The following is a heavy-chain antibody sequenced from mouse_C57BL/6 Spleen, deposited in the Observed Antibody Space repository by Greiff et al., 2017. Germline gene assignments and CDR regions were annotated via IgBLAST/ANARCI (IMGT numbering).Heavy chain of an antibody. V-gene: IGHV1-78*01. CDR1: GYTFTDHT. CDR3: AREDGLGGFDY. Sequence: QVQLQQSDAELVKPGASVKISCKASGYTFTDHTIHWMKQRPEQGLEWIGYIYPRDGSTKYNEKFKGKATLTADKSSSTAYLQLNSLTSEDSAVXFCAREDGLGGFDYWGQGTTLTVSS. J-gene: IGHJ2*01. D-gene: IGHD3-1*01. CDR2: IYPRDGST.